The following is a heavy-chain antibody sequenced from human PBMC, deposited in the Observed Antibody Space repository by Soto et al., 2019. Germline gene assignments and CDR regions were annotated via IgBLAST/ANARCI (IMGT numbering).Heavy chain of an antibody. CDR1: GYTFTSYG. CDR2: ISVYNGNT. CDR3: ASGWFGEFVYYFDY. Sequence: ASVKLSCKASGYTFTSYGISWVRQAPGQGLEWMGWISVYNGNTNYAQKLQGRVTMTTDTSTSTAYMELRSLRSDDTAVYYCASGWFGEFVYYFDYWGQGTLVTVSS. V-gene: IGHV1-18*01. D-gene: IGHD3-10*01. J-gene: IGHJ4*02.